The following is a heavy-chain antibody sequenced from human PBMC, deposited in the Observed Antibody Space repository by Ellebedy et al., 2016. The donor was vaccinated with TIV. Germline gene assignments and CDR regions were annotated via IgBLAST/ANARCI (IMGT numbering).Heavy chain of an antibody. CDR1: GYTFTDSY. V-gene: IGHV1-2*02. Sequence: AASVKVSCKASGYTFTDSYIHWARQAPGQGLEWMGWINPASGATNFAQKFQGKVTLTRDASISTAYVEVSGLQSDDTAVYYCARIALYDSVYYDFDSWGQGTLVTVSS. CDR3: ARIALYDSVYYDFDS. D-gene: IGHD5/OR15-5a*01. CDR2: INPASGAT. J-gene: IGHJ4*02.